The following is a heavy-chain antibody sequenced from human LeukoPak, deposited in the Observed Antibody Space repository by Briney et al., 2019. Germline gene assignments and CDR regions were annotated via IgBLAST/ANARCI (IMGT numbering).Heavy chain of an antibody. D-gene: IGHD6-13*01. J-gene: IGHJ5*02. CDR3: ARGAGESSSRYGNWFDP. CDR2: INHSGST. V-gene: IGHV4-34*01. CDR1: GGSFSGYY. Sequence: PSETLSLTCAVYGGSFSGYYWSWIRQPPGKGLEWIGEINHSGSTNYNPSLKSRVTISVDTSKNQFSLKLSSVTAADTAVYYCARGAGESSSRYGNWFDPWGQGTLVTVSS.